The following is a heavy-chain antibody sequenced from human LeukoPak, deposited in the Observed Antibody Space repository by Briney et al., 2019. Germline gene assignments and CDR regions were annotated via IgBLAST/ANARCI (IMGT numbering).Heavy chain of an antibody. D-gene: IGHD3-10*01. Sequence: SETLSLTCTVSGGSISSYYWSWIRKPPGKGLEWIGYIYYSGSTNYNPSLKSRVTISVDTSKNQFSLKLSSVTAADTAVYYCASTGLGFGELSWWFDPWGQGTLVTVSS. CDR2: IYYSGST. CDR1: GGSISSYY. CDR3: ASTGLGFGELSWWFDP. J-gene: IGHJ5*02. V-gene: IGHV4-59*01.